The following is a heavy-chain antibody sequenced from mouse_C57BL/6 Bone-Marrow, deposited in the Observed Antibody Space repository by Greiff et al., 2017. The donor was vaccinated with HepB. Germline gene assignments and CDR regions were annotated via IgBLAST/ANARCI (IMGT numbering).Heavy chain of an antibody. CDR3: ARWSRGYAMDY. CDR2: IYPGSGST. V-gene: IGHV1-55*01. CDR1: GYTFTSYW. J-gene: IGHJ4*01. Sequence: QVQLQHPGAELVKPGASVKMSCKASGYTFTSYWITWVKQRPGQGLEWIGDIYPGSGSTNYNEKFKSKATLTVDTSSSTAYMQLSSLTSEDSAVYYCARWSRGYAMDYWGQGTSVTVSS.